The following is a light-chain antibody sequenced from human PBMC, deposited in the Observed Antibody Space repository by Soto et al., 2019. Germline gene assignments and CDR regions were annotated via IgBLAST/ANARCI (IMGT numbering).Light chain of an antibody. V-gene: IGKV1-12*02. J-gene: IGKJ4*01. CDR1: QVISNS. Sequence: DVQMTQSPSSVSASVGDRVTLTCRASQVISNSLAWYQQKPGKAPRLLIYAAFNLQGGVPSRFIGSGSGTDFFLTISSLQPEDFATYYCQQAYIFPFSFGGGTKVEIK. CDR2: AAF. CDR3: QQAYIFPFS.